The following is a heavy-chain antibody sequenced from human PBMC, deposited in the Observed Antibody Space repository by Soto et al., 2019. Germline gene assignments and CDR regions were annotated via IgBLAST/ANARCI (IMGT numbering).Heavy chain of an antibody. V-gene: IGHV4-59*01. CDR2: VYYGGTT. CDR3: ARDYWANEKRFES. D-gene: IGHD2-8*02. J-gene: IGHJ4*02. Sequence: WTWIRQSPGRGLEWIGYVYYGGTTKYNPSLKSRATISVDTTNNQFSLRLGPMTPADTAVYYCARDYWANEKRFESWGQGTLVTVSS.